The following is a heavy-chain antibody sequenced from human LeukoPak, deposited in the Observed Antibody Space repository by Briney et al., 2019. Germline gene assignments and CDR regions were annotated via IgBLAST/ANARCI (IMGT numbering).Heavy chain of an antibody. CDR1: GGSFSGYY. CDR3: ARGPWYYYDSSGYLY. Sequence: PSETLSLTCAVYGGSFSGYYWSWIRQPPGKGLEWIGEINHSGSTNYNPSLKSRVTISVDTSKNQFSLKLSPVTAADTAVYYCARGPWYYYDSSGYLYWGQGTLVTVSS. J-gene: IGHJ4*02. V-gene: IGHV4-34*01. D-gene: IGHD3-22*01. CDR2: INHSGST.